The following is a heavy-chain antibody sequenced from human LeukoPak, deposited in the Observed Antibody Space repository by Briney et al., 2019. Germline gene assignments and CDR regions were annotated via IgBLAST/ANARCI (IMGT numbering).Heavy chain of an antibody. V-gene: IGHV3-23*01. D-gene: IGHD4-23*01. CDR1: GFSFSIYA. J-gene: IGHJ4*02. CDR3: ARRTTVVGPAPFDH. CDR2: ISPGGDTI. Sequence: GASLRLSCAASGFSFSIYAMSWVRQAPGKGLEWVSAISPGGDTIYYLDSVKGRFTISRDNSKNTLYLQVNSLRAEDTAVYYCARRTTVVGPAPFDHWGQGTLVTVSS.